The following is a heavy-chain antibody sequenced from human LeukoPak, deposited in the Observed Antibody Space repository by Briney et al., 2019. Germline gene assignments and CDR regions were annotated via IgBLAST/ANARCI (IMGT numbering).Heavy chain of an antibody. CDR1: GFTFSGYS. V-gene: IGHV3-48*01. D-gene: IGHD3-22*01. J-gene: IGHJ4*02. Sequence: GGSLRLSCATSGFTFSGYSMNWVRQAPGKGLEWLSYISSSSSTIYYADSVKGRFTISRDNAKNSSYLQLNSLRAEDTAVYYCAREYFDNSGYYYWGRGILVTVSS. CDR2: ISSSSSTI. CDR3: AREYFDNSGYYY.